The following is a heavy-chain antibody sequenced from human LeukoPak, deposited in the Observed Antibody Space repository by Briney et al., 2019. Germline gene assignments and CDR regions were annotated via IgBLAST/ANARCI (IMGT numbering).Heavy chain of an antibody. Sequence: GGSLRLSCAASGFTFSSYSMNWVRQAPGKGLEWVSSISSSSSYIYYADSVKGRFTISRGNAKNSLYLQMNSLRAEDTAVYYCAREDRKGPFYSSGLGFWGQGTLVTVSS. CDR1: GFTFSSYS. D-gene: IGHD6-19*01. V-gene: IGHV3-21*01. CDR2: ISSSSSYI. CDR3: AREDRKGPFYSSGLGF. J-gene: IGHJ4*02.